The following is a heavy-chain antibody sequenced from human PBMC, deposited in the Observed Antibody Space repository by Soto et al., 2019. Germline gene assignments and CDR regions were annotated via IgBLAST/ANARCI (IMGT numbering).Heavy chain of an antibody. D-gene: IGHD5-12*01. CDR3: AKGAIEYSAAFER. CDR2: ISARGGSS. CDR1: GFSFNYYA. Sequence: EVQLLQSGGGLVQPGGSLRLACAASGFSFNYYAMVWVRQAPGKGLEWVSVISARGGSSYFADSVKGRFTISRDNFTNVLSMEMNNLRAEETAPCFCAKGAIEYSAAFERWGQGTLVIVSS. V-gene: IGHV3-23*01. J-gene: IGHJ4*02.